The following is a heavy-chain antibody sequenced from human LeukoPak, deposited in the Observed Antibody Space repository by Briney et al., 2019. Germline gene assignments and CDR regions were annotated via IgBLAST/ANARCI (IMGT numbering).Heavy chain of an antibody. V-gene: IGHV4-4*07. CDR1: GDSISNYY. CDR3: ARGPPPDFDY. J-gene: IGHJ4*02. CDR2: IHPSGST. Sequence: SETLSLTCTVSGDSISNYYWSWIRQPAGKGLEWIGRIHPSGSTNYNPSLKSRVTLSVDTSKNQFSLKLSPVTAADTAVYYCARGPPPDFDYWGRGTLVTVSS.